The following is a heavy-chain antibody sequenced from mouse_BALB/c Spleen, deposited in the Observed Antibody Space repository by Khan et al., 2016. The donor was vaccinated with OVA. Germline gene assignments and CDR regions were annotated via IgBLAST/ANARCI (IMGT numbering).Heavy chain of an antibody. J-gene: IGHJ1*01. CDR3: VRSGTTVVAYWYFDD. CDR1: GYSITSGYS. V-gene: IGHV3-1*02. CDR2: IKYSGSN. D-gene: IGHD1-1*01. Sequence: EVQLVESGPDLVKPSQSLSLTCTVTGYSITSGYSWHWIRQFPGNKLEWMGYIKYSGSNNYNPSLKSRISITRDTSKNQFFLLLNSVTTEDTATYYCVRSGTTVVAYWYFDDWGAGTTVTVSS.